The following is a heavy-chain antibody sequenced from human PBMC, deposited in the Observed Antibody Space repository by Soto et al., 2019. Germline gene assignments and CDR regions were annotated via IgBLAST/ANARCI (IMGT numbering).Heavy chain of an antibody. Sequence: SETMSLTCTVSGGSISSYYWSWIRQPPGKGLEWIAYISYIGRNKYNPSLRSRVTMSLDTAKNQFSLKLSSVTAADTAVYYCTRAVRRSSSPFDHWGQGTLVTVSS. CDR2: ISYIGRN. CDR3: TRAVRRSSSPFDH. V-gene: IGHV4-59*01. CDR1: GGSISSYY. D-gene: IGHD6-6*01. J-gene: IGHJ4*02.